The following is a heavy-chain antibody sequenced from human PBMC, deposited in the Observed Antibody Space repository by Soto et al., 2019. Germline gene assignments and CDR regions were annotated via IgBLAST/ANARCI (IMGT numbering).Heavy chain of an antibody. CDR2: ISSRSVYI. CDR1: GFTFNTYT. CDR3: AREEVSRPNTYHGLDV. V-gene: IGHV3-21*01. Sequence: EVQLVESGGGLVKPGGSLRLSCAASGFTFNTYTINWVRQAPGKVLEWVSSISSRSVYIYYADSVKGRFTISRDDARNSLYLQMNSLRAEDTAVYYCAREEVSRPNTYHGLDVWGQGTTVTVSS. J-gene: IGHJ6*02.